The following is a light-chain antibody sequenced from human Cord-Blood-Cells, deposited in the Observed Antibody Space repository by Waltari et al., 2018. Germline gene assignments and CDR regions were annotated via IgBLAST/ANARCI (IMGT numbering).Light chain of an antibody. CDR2: EVS. J-gene: IGLJ2*01. Sequence: QSALTQPASVSGSPGQSITIPCTGTSSDAGGYNYVSWYQQHPGKAPKLMIYEVSNRPSGVANRFSGSKSGNTASLTISGLQAEDEADYYGSSYTSSSTLGVFGGGTKLTVL. CDR3: SSYTSSSTLGV. CDR1: SSDAGGYNY. V-gene: IGLV2-14*01.